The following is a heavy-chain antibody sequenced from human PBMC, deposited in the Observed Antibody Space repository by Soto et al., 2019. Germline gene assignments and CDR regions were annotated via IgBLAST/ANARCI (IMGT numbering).Heavy chain of an antibody. CDR3: AKVYRYDYLWGSYPLDY. J-gene: IGHJ4*02. CDR1: GFTFSFYA. CDR2: ISGSGGST. D-gene: IGHD3-16*02. Sequence: PGGSLRLSCAASGFTFSFYAMSWVRQAPGKGLEWVSAISGSGGSTYYADSVKGRFSISRDNSKNTLYLQMNSLRAEDTAVYYCAKVYRYDYLWGSYPLDYWGQGTLVTVSS. V-gene: IGHV3-23*01.